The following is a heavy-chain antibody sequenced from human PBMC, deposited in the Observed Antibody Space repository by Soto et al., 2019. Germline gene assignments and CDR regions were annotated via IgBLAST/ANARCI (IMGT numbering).Heavy chain of an antibody. Sequence: SETLSLTCTVSGGSISSYYWSWIRQPPGKGLEWIGYIYYSGSTNYNPSLKSRVTISVDTSKNQFSLKLSSVTAADTAVHYCARDNSAWRTVTTAYYYYYMDVWGKGTTVTVSS. V-gene: IGHV4-59*01. D-gene: IGHD4-17*01. CDR2: IYYSGST. CDR1: GGSISSYY. CDR3: ARDNSAWRTVTTAYYYYYMDV. J-gene: IGHJ6*03.